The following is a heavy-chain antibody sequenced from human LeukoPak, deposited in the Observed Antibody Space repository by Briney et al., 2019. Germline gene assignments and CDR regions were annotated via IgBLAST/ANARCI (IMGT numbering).Heavy chain of an antibody. CDR2: LSGSGGST. CDR1: GFIFDDYA. J-gene: IGHJ2*01. CDR3: AKAAAPGGYWYFDL. D-gene: IGHD6-13*01. V-gene: IGHV3-23*01. Sequence: GGSLRLSCAASGFIFDDYAMHWVRQAPGKGLEWVSALSGSGGSTHYADSVQGRFTISRDNSKNTLYLQANSLGAEDTAIYYCAKAAAPGGYWYFDLWGRGTLVTVSS.